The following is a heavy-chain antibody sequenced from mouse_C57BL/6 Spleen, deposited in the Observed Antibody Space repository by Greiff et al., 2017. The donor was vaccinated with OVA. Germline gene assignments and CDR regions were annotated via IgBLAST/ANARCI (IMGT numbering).Heavy chain of an antibody. J-gene: IGHJ4*01. Sequence: EVKLVESEGGLVQPGSSMKLSCTASGFTFSDYYMAWVRQVPEKGLEWVANINYDGSSTYYLDSLKSRFIISRDNAKNMLYLQMSSMKSEDTATYYCSRDPILGRGDAMDYWGQGTSVTVSS. CDR1: GFTFSDYY. D-gene: IGHD4-1*01. CDR3: SRDPILGRGDAMDY. CDR2: INYDGSST. V-gene: IGHV5-16*01.